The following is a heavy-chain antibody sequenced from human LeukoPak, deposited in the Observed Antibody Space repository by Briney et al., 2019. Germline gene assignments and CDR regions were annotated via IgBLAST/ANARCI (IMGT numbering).Heavy chain of an antibody. CDR2: IDPQSNYI. D-gene: IGHD5-12*01. CDR3: ARAAGYVRLDS. Sequence: ASVKVSCKASGYTFTGYYMHWVRQAPGQGLEWMGLIDPQSNYINPPQSFQGRVSMTRDTSTNTAYLELTSVRSDDTAMYFCARAAGYVRLDSWGQGTLVTVSS. V-gene: IGHV1-2*02. J-gene: IGHJ4*02. CDR1: GYTFTGYY.